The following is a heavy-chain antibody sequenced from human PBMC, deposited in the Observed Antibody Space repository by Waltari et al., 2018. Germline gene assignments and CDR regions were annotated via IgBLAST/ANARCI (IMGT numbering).Heavy chain of an antibody. CDR3: AKGNSGLAVVYAEVFDY. CDR1: GFTFSSYA. V-gene: IGHV3-23*04. J-gene: IGHJ4*02. CDR2: ISGSGGST. Sequence: EVQLVESGGRLVPPGGSLRLSCAASGFTFSSYALSWVRQAPGKGLEWVSAISGSGGSTYYADSVKGRFTISRDNSKNTLYLQMNSLRAEDTAVYYCAKGNSGLAVVYAEVFDYWGQGTLVTVSS. D-gene: IGHD2-8*02.